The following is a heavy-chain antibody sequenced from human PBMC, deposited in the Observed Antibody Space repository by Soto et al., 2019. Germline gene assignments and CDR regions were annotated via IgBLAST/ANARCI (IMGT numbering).Heavy chain of an antibody. J-gene: IGHJ5*02. D-gene: IGHD3-22*01. CDR2: INPRSGGT. CDR3: AKTYDGSGQPSHWFDP. Sequence: ASVKVSCKASGYTFTDYFIDWVRQAPGQAPEWMGRINPRSGGTNYAQRFQGRVTMTRDTSITTAYLDLSRLTSDDTATYYCAKTYDGSGQPSHWFDPCGQGTPVTVSS. V-gene: IGHV1-2*06. CDR1: GYTFTDYF.